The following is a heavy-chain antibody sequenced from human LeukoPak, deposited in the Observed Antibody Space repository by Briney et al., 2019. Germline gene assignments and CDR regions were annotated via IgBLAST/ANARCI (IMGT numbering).Heavy chain of an antibody. D-gene: IGHD3-3*01. CDR2: INGDGGST. V-gene: IGHV3-74*01. CDR3: ARGPSRYYDPSGAHFDY. Sequence: GGSLRLSCAASGFTFSSNYMSWVRQAPGKGLVWVSRINGDGGSTTYADSVKGRFTFSRDNAKSTLYLQMNTLRVEDTAVYYCARGPSRYYDPSGAHFDYWGQGTLVTVSS. CDR1: GFTFSSNY. J-gene: IGHJ4*02.